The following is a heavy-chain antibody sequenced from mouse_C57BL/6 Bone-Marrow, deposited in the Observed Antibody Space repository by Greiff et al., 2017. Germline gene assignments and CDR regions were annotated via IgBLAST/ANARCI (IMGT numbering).Heavy chain of an antibody. CDR3: AQERITTVVENAMDY. CDR2: ILPGGGST. V-gene: IGHV1-9*01. CDR1: GYTFTGYW. D-gene: IGHD1-1*01. J-gene: IGHJ4*01. Sequence: QVHVKQSGAELMKPGASVKLSCKATGYTFTGYWIEWVKQRPGHGLEWIGEILPGGGSTNYNEKFKGKATFTADTSSNTAYMQLSSLTTEDSAIYYCAQERITTVVENAMDYWGQGTSVTVSS.